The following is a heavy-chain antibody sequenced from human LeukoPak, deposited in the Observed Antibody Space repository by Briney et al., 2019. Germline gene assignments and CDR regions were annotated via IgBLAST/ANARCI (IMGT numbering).Heavy chain of an antibody. CDR3: ATHPLLDY. CDR2: IYYSGST. Sequence: AETLSLTCTVSGDSIRRDSYYWGWIRQPPGKGLEWIGSIYYSGSTYYNPSLKSRVSISVDPSKSQFSLKLTSVTAADTAVYYCATHPLLDYWGQGSLVTVSS. CDR1: GDSIRRDSYY. D-gene: IGHD3-16*02. V-gene: IGHV4-39*01. J-gene: IGHJ4*02.